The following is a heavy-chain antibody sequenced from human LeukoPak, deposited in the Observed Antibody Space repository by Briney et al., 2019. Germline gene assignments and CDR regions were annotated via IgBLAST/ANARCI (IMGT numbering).Heavy chain of an antibody. CDR1: GGSISSGSCY. Sequence: TLSLTCTVSGGSISSGSCYWSWIRQPAGKGLKWIGRIYTSGSTNYNPSLKSRVTISVDTSKNQFSLKLSSVTAADTAVYYCARLGYDSSGYYYFDYWGQGTLVTVSS. CDR3: ARLGYDSSGYYYFDY. CDR2: IYTSGST. V-gene: IGHV4-61*02. D-gene: IGHD3-22*01. J-gene: IGHJ4*02.